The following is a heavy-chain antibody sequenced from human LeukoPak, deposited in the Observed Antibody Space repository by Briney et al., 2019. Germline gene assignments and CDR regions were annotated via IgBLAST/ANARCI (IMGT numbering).Heavy chain of an antibody. CDR2: ISSSGSTI. CDR3: ARDSSGWYDGGLDY. CDR1: GFTFSGYS. Sequence: GGSLRLSCAASGFTFSGYSMSWVRQAPGKGLEWVSYISSSGSTIYYADSVKGRFTISRDNAKNSLYLQMNSLRAEDTAVYYCARDSSGWYDGGLDYWGQGTLVTVSS. D-gene: IGHD6-19*01. J-gene: IGHJ4*02. V-gene: IGHV3-48*04.